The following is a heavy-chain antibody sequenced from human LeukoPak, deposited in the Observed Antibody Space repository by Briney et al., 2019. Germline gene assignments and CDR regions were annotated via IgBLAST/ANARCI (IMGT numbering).Heavy chain of an antibody. D-gene: IGHD2-2*01. J-gene: IGHJ3*02. CDR2: ISHSGST. V-gene: IGHV4-34*01. Sequence: SETLSLTCAVYGGSFSGYYWSWIRQPPGKGLEWIGEISHSGSTNYNPSLESRVIISVDTSKNQFSLKLTSVTAADTAVYFCARKYCSVTSCSYGFDIWGQGTRVTVSS. CDR1: GGSFSGYY. CDR3: ARKYCSVTSCSYGFDI.